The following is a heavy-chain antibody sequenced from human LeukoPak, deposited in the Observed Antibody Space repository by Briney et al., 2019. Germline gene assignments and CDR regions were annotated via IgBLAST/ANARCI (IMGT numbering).Heavy chain of an antibody. J-gene: IGHJ4*02. Sequence: PGGPLRLSCTASGFTFSSYAMSWVRQAPGKGLEWVSAISGSGGSTYYADSVKGRFTISRDNSKNTLYLQMNSLRAEDTAVYYCAKDSALLWFGEPHFDYWGQGTLVTVSS. CDR2: ISGSGGST. V-gene: IGHV3-23*01. CDR3: AKDSALLWFGEPHFDY. D-gene: IGHD3-10*01. CDR1: GFTFSSYA.